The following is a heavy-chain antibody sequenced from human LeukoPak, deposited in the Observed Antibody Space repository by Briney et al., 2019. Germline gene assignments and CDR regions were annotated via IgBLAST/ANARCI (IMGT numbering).Heavy chain of an antibody. D-gene: IGHD3-3*01. CDR2: IYTSGST. V-gene: IGHV4-4*07. CDR3: ARVLSITIFGVVTEQDAFDI. CDR1: GGSISSYY. J-gene: IGHJ3*02. Sequence: SETLSLTCTVSGGSISSYYWSWIRQPAGKGLEWIGRIYTSGSTNYNPSLKSRVTMSVDTSKNQFSLKLSSVTAADTAVYYCARVLSITIFGVVTEQDAFDIWRQGTMVTVSS.